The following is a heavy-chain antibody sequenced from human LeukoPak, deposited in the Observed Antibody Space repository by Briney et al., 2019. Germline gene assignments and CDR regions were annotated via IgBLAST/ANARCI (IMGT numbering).Heavy chain of an antibody. CDR2: ISAYNGDT. CDR3: AKDWHILTGRNCFDP. Sequence: ASVKVSCKASGYTFTSYGISWVRQAPGQGLEWMGWISAYNGDTNYAQKFQGRVTMSTDTSTSTTYMELRSLRFDDTAIYYCAKDWHILTGRNCFDPWGQGTLVTVSS. CDR1: GYTFTSYG. J-gene: IGHJ5*02. V-gene: IGHV1-18*01. D-gene: IGHD3-9*01.